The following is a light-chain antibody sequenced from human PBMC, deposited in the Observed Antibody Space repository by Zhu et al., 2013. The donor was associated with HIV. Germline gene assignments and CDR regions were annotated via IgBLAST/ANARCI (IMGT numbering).Light chain of an antibody. V-gene: IGKV1-5*03. CDR2: KAS. CDR1: QTISTW. J-gene: IGKJ4*01. Sequence: DIQMTQSPSTLSASVGDRVTLTCRASQTISTWLAWYQQKPGKAPKLLISKASNLESGVPSRFSASGSGTQFTLTITGLQPDDFATYYCQQXSDYSVTFGGGTKVEMK. CDR3: QQXSDYSVT.